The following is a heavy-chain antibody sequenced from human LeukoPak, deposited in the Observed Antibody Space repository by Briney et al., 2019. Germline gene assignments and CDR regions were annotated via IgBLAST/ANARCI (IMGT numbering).Heavy chain of an antibody. Sequence: PSETLSLTCAVYGGSFSGYYWSWIRQPPGKGLEWIGEINHSGSTNYNPSLESRVTISVDTSKNQFSLKLSSVTAADTAVYYCARGLLVRGVRGMDVWGQGTTVTVSS. CDR2: INHSGST. CDR1: GGSFSGYY. J-gene: IGHJ6*02. V-gene: IGHV4-34*01. D-gene: IGHD3-10*01. CDR3: ARGLLVRGVRGMDV.